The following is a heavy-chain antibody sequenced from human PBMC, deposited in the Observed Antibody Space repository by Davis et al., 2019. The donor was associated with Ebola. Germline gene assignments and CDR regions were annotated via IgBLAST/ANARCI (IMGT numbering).Heavy chain of an antibody. CDR3: AITPYYYYGMDV. V-gene: IGHV4-34*01. CDR2: INHSGST. J-gene: IGHJ6*02. CDR1: GGSFSGYY. Sequence: MPSETLSLTCAVYGGSFSGYYWSWIRQPPGKGLEWIGEINHSGSTNYNPSLKSRVTISVDTSKNQFSLKLSSVTAADTAVYYCAITPYYYYGMDVWGQGTTVTVSS.